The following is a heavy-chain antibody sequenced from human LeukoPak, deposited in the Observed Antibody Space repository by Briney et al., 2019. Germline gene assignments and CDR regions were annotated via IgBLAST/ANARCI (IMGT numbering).Heavy chain of an antibody. V-gene: IGHV3-21*01. J-gene: IGHJ4*02. CDR1: GFTFSSYS. CDR2: ISSSSSYI. CDR3: ARSKSPGHYTSSRPRW. Sequence: GGSLRLSCAASGFTFSSYSMNWVRQAPGKGLEWVSSISSSSSYIYYADSVKGRFTISRDNAKNSLYLQMNSLRAEDTAVYYCARSKSPGHYTSSRPRWWGQGTLVTVSS. D-gene: IGHD6-6*01.